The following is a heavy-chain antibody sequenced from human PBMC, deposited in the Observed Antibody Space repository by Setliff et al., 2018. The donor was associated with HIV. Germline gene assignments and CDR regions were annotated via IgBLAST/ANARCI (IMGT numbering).Heavy chain of an antibody. Sequence: SETLSLTCAVYGGSFSAYSWSWIRQPPGKGLEWIGEINHSGISNFNPSLKSRVTIPVDTSKNQFSLKLSSVTAADTAVYYCARDGPQTYGDYERYYFDYWGQGTLVTVSS. J-gene: IGHJ4*02. CDR2: INHSGIS. CDR1: GGSFSAYS. CDR3: ARDGPQTYGDYERYYFDY. V-gene: IGHV4-34*01. D-gene: IGHD4-17*01.